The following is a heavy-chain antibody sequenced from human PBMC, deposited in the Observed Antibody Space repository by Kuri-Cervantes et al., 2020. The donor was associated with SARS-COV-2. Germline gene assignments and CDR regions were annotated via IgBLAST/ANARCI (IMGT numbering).Heavy chain of an antibody. Sequence: SVKVSCKPSGGSFNGYAINWVRQAPGQGLEWMGGIIPIFGTANYAQKFQGRVTITADESTSTAYMELSSLRSEDTAVYYCAGQLGALFDYWGQGTLVTVSS. CDR1: GGSFNGYA. D-gene: IGHD6-6*01. CDR3: AGQLGALFDY. J-gene: IGHJ4*02. CDR2: IIPIFGTA. V-gene: IGHV1-69*13.